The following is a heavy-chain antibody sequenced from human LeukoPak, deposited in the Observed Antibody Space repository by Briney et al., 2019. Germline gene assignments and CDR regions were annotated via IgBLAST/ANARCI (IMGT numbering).Heavy chain of an antibody. V-gene: IGHV4-39*01. J-gene: IGHJ5*02. CDR2: IYYSGST. CDR1: GGSISSSSYY. Sequence: SETLSLTCTVSGGSISSSSYYWGWIRQPPGKGLEWIGSIYYSGSTYYNPSLKSRVTISVDTSKNQFSLKLSSVTAADTAVYYCARQGGDIVVVPAALYPWGQGTLVTVSS. D-gene: IGHD2-2*01. CDR3: ARQGGDIVVVPAALYP.